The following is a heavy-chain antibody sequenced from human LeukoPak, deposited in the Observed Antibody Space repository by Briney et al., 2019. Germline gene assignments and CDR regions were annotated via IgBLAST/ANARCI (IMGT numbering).Heavy chain of an antibody. D-gene: IGHD3-10*01. V-gene: IGHV1-18*01. CDR2: ISAYNGNT. J-gene: IGHJ4*02. CDR3: ARGVVLWFGEEFLGD. CDR1: GYTFAIYG. Sequence: ASVKVSCTASGYTFAIYGIRWVRQAPGQGLEWMGWISAYNGNTNYAQKLQGRVTMTTDTSTSTAYMELRSLRSDDTAVYCCARGVVLWFGEEFLGDWGQGTLVTVSS.